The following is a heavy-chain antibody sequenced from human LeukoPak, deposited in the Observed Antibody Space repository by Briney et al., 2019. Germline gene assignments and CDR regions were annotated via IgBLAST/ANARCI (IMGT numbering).Heavy chain of an antibody. V-gene: IGHV1-18*01. J-gene: IGHJ4*02. Sequence: ASVTVSFKASGYTFTSYGISWVRQAPGQGLEWMGWISAYNGNTNYAQKLQGRVTMTTDTSTSTAYMELRSLRSDDTAVYYCARRPGSGGVYYFDYWGQGTLVTVS. CDR3: ARRPGSGGVYYFDY. CDR2: ISAYNGNT. D-gene: IGHD3-16*01. CDR1: GYTFTSYG.